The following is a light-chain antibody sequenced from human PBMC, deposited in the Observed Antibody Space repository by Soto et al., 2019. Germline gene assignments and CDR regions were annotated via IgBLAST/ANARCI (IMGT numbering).Light chain of an antibody. Sequence: QSVLTQPPSASGTPGQRVTISCSGSSSNIGINYVYWYQQLPGTAPKLLIYRNNQRPSGVPDRFSGSKSGTSASLAISGLRYEDEADYYCAAWDDSLSSPVFGGGTKLTV. V-gene: IGLV1-47*01. J-gene: IGLJ3*02. CDR3: AAWDDSLSSPV. CDR2: RNN. CDR1: SSNIGINY.